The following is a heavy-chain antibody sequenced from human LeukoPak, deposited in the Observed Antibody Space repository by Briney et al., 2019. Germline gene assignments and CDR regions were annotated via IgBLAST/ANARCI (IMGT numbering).Heavy chain of an antibody. CDR1: GYTFINYY. J-gene: IGHJ5*02. CDR3: ARRVGFGSGSWFDP. V-gene: IGHV1-46*01. Sequence: ASVKVSCKASGYTFINYYVNWVRQAPGQGLEWMGILNPSSGYTTNAQKFQGRVTMTRDTSTSTVYMELSSLTSEDTAVYYCARRVGFGSGSWFDPGAREPWSPSPQ. D-gene: IGHD3-10*01. CDR2: LNPSSGYT.